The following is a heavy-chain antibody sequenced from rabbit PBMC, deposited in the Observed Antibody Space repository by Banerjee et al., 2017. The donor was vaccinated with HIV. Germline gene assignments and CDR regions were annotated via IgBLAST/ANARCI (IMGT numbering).Heavy chain of an antibody. V-gene: IGHV1S45*01. J-gene: IGHJ4*01. CDR1: GFTISSSYY. D-gene: IGHD7-1*01. Sequence: QQQLEESGGGLVKPGGTLTLTCKASGFTISSSYYMCWVRQAPGKGLEWITCIYAGSGGSAYYASWAKGRFTVSKASSTTVTLQMTSLTAADTATYFCARGDASAGAVNLWGQGTLVTVS. CDR3: ARGDASAGAVNL. CDR2: IYAGSGGSA.